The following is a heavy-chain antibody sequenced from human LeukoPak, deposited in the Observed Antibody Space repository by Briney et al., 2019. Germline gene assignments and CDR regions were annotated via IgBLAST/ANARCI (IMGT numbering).Heavy chain of an antibody. CDR3: ARDTVLLWFGGPDAFDI. V-gene: IGHV3-7*01. D-gene: IGHD3-10*01. J-gene: IGHJ3*02. Sequence: GGSLRLSCAASGFTFSSYWMSWVRQAPGKGLEWVANIKQDGSEKYYVDSVKGRFTISRDNAKNSLYLQMNSLRAEDTAVYYCARDTVLLWFGGPDAFDIWGQGTMVTVSS. CDR2: IKQDGSEK. CDR1: GFTFSSYW.